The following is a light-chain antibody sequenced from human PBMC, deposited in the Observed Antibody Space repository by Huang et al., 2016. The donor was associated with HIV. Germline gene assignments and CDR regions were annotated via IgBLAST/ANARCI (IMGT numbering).Light chain of an antibody. Sequence: EIVMTQSPAILSVSPGERVTLSCRASQIISNNLAWYQQKPGQSPRLLIHGASTRATRIPARCSGSGSGTEFTLTVSSLHSEDFAVYYCQQYNNWPPGYTFGQGTNLEIK. CDR2: GAS. J-gene: IGKJ2*01. CDR1: QIISNN. CDR3: QQYNNWPPGYT. V-gene: IGKV3-15*01.